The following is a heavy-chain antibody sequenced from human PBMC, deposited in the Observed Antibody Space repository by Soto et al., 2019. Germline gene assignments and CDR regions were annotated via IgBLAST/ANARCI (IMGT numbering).Heavy chain of an antibody. D-gene: IGHD6-19*01. Sequence: QVQLQESGPGLVKPSETLSLTCIVSVGSISPYYWTWIRQPPGKGLEWIGNIHYSGSTSYNPSLKGRLTMSVDTSENQLSLKLISVTAADTAVYYCARGRITVAGLNPWGQGTLVTVSS. CDR2: IHYSGST. V-gene: IGHV4-59*12. CDR1: VGSISPYY. CDR3: ARGRITVAGLNP. J-gene: IGHJ4*02.